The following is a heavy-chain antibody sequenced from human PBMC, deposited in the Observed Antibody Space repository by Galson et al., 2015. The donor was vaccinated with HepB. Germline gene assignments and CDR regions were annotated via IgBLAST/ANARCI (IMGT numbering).Heavy chain of an antibody. CDR2: TYYRSKWSN. J-gene: IGHJ4*02. CDR3: ARGGEGYCRTTSCAFDY. Sequence: CAISGDSVSSHSAAWNWIRQSPSRGLEWLGRTYYRSKWSNDYAVSVESRITINPDTSKNQFSLQLNSVTPEDTAVYYCARGGEGYCRTTSCAFDYWGQGTLVTVSS. V-gene: IGHV6-1*01. CDR1: GDSVSSHSAA. D-gene: IGHD2-2*01.